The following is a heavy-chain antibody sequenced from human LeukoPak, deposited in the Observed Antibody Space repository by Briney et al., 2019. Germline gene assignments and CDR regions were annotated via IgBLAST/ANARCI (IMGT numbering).Heavy chain of an antibody. D-gene: IGHD3-16*01. CDR3: VRESGVWVGPGIGRPLDV. CDR1: GFTFSSYS. CDR2: IKEDGSDK. Sequence: PGGSLRLSCAASGFTFSSYSMNWVRQAPGRGLEWVANIKEDGSDKQYVDSVQGRFTISRDNAENSLYLQMNSLRAEDTAVYYCVRESGVWVGPGIGRPLDVWGKGTAVTVSS. V-gene: IGHV3-7*01. J-gene: IGHJ6*04.